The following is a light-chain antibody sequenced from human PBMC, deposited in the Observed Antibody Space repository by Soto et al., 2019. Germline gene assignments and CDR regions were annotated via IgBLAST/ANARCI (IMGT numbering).Light chain of an antibody. Sequence: DIQLTQSPSTLSASVGDRVTITCRASQTITNLLAWFQRKPGKAPEILIYKASSLQSGVPSRFSGSGSGTEFTLTISSLQPDDSATYYCLQYYDYRTFGQGNKVDIK. CDR2: KAS. CDR1: QTITNL. V-gene: IGKV1-5*03. J-gene: IGKJ1*01. CDR3: LQYYDYRT.